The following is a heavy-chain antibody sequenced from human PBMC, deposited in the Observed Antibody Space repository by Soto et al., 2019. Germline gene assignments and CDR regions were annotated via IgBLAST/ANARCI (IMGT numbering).Heavy chain of an antibody. D-gene: IGHD3-22*01. Sequence: GASVKVSCTASGYTFTSYGISWVRQAPGQGLEWMGWISAYNGNTNYAQKLQGRVTMTTDTSTSTAYMELRSLRSDDTAVYYCASRDSSGYLDYWGQGTLVTVSS. CDR1: GYTFTSYG. CDR3: ASRDSSGYLDY. J-gene: IGHJ4*02. V-gene: IGHV1-18*01. CDR2: ISAYNGNT.